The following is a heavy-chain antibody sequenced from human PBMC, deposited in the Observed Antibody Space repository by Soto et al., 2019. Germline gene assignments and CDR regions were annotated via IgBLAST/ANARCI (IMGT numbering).Heavy chain of an antibody. CDR3: ARRRGYSGYDEDDAFDI. V-gene: IGHV1-2*02. D-gene: IGHD5-12*01. CDR1: GYTFTGYY. Sequence: ASVKVSCKASGYTFTGYYMHWVRQAPGQGREWMGWINPNSGGTNYAQKFQGRVTMTRDTSISTAYMELSRLRSDDTAVYYCARRRGYSGYDEDDAFDIWGQGTMVTVSS. CDR2: INPNSGGT. J-gene: IGHJ3*02.